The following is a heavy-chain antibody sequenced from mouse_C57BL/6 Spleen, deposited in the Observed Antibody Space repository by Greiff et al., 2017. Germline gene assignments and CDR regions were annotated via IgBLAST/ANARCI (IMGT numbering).Heavy chain of an antibody. D-gene: IGHD3-3*01. CDR2: SRNKANDYTT. V-gene: IGHV7-1*01. Sequence: EVMLVESGGGLVQSGRSLRLSCATSGFTFSDFYMEWVRQAPGKGLEWIAASRNKANDYTTEYSASVKGRFIVSRDTSQSILYLQMNALRAEDTAIYYCARDAEGTDWGQGTLVTVSA. CDR1: GFTFSDFY. CDR3: ARDAEGTD. J-gene: IGHJ3*01.